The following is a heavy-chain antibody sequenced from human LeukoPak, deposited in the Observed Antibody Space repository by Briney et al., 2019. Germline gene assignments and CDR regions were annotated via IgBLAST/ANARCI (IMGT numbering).Heavy chain of an antibody. CDR1: GLRFDDYA. J-gene: IGHJ6*02. CDR3: AKGKRGYYYYGMDV. V-gene: IGHV3-9*01. CDR2: ISWNSGTI. Sequence: GGSLRLSCVASGLRFDDYAMNWVRQAPGKGLEWVSSISWNSGTIGYGDSVKGRFTISRDNAKNSLYLQMNSLRAEDTALYYCAKGKRGYYYYGMDVWGQGTTVTVSS.